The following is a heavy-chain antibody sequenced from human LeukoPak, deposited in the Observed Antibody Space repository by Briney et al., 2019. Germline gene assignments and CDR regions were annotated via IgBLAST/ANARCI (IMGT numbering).Heavy chain of an antibody. CDR1: GFTFSSYW. V-gene: IGHV3-74*01. CDR2: INTDGSRT. J-gene: IGHJ6*03. D-gene: IGHD2/OR15-2a*01. Sequence: PGGSLRLSCAASGFTFSSYWMHWVRQAPGKGLVWVSRINTDGSRTNYADSVKSRFTISRDNAKNTLYLQMNSLRAEDTAVYYCARLTYSNSDDYMDVWGKGTTVTVSS. CDR3: ARLTYSNSDDYMDV.